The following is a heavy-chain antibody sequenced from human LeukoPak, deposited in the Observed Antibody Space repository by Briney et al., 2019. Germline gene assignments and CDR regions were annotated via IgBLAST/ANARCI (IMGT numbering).Heavy chain of an antibody. J-gene: IGHJ4*02. V-gene: IGHV3-48*01. D-gene: IGHD5-18*01. CDR1: GFTFSSYS. Sequence: QPWGSLRLSCAASGFTFSSYSMNWVRQAPGKGLEWVSHITASGTAMFYADSVKGRFTISRDNSKNTLYLQMNSLRAEDTAVYSCARGLGYSYGYGIDYWGQGTLVIASS. CDR3: ARGLGYSYGYGIDY. CDR2: ITASGTAM.